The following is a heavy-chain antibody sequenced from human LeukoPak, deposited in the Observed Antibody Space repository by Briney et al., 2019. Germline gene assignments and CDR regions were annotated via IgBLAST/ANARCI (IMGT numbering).Heavy chain of an antibody. CDR2: FDPEDSDP. J-gene: IGHJ4*02. CDR3: ATSPIFDYYGSGSYPY. D-gene: IGHD3-10*01. V-gene: IGHV1-24*01. CDR1: GYTLTDFP. Sequence: ASVQVSCKVSGYTLTDFPIHWVRQAPGKGLEWMGGFDPEDSDPNYAQNFQGRLTMTADTSTDTFYMELTGLRSEDTALYYCATSPIFDYYGSGSYPYWGQGTLVTVSS.